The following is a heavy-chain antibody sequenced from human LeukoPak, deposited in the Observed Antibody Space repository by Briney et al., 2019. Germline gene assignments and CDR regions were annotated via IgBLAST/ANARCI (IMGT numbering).Heavy chain of an antibody. CDR2: INPSGGST. Sequence: ASVKVSCKASGYTFTSYYMHWVRQAPGQGLEWMGIINPSGGSTSYAQKFQGRVTMTRDTSTSTVYMELSNLRTEDTAVYYCARVYRGYSYGYEGYYFDYWGQGTLVTVSS. CDR1: GYTFTSYY. CDR3: ARVYRGYSYGYEGYYFDY. D-gene: IGHD5-18*01. V-gene: IGHV1-46*03. J-gene: IGHJ4*02.